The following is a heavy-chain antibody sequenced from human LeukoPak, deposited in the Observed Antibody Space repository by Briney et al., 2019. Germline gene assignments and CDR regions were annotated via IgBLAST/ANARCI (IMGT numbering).Heavy chain of an antibody. CDR1: GFAFSTYG. Sequence: GGSLRLSCAASGFAFSTYGMSWVRQAPGKGLQWVSTITGGGASTYYADSVKGRFTISRDNSKNTLYLQMNSLRAEDTAVYYCAKGQNTMIVVVISFDYWGQGTLVTVSS. CDR3: AKGQNTMIVVVISFDY. V-gene: IGHV3-23*01. CDR2: ITGGGAST. D-gene: IGHD3-22*01. J-gene: IGHJ4*02.